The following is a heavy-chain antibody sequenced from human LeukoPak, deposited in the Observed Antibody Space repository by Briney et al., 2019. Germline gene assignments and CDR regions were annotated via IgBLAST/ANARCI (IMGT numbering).Heavy chain of an antibody. CDR1: GVTFSSYA. Sequence: GGSLRLSCAASGVTFSSYAMSWVRQAPGKGLEWVSVISGSGASTYYADSVKGRFTISRDNSKNTLYLQMNSLRAEDTAVYYCAKVRFGVTARYYFDYWGQGTLVTVSA. D-gene: IGHD3-10*01. J-gene: IGHJ4*02. V-gene: IGHV3-23*01. CDR3: AKVRFGVTARYYFDY. CDR2: ISGSGAST.